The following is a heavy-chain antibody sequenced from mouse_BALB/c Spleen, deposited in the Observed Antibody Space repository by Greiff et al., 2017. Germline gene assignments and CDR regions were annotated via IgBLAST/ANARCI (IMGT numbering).Heavy chain of an antibody. J-gene: IGHJ3*01. D-gene: IGHD1-1*01. V-gene: IGHV7-3*02. Sequence: DVLLVESGGGLVQPGGSLRLSCATSGFTFTDYYMSWVRQPPGKALEWLGFVRNKANGYTTEYSASVKGRFTISRDNSQSIVYLQMNTLRAEDSATYYGAREGYYGRKAWFAYWGQGTLVTVSA. CDR2: VRNKANGYTT. CDR1: GFTFTDYY. CDR3: AREGYYGRKAWFAY.